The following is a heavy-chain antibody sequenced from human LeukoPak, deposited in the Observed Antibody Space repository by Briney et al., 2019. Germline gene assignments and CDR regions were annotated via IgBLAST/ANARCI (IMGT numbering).Heavy chain of an antibody. Sequence: GGSLRLSCAASGFTFSTYWMNWYRQAPGKGLEWVGNINQDASEINYVDSVRGRFTISRDNAKNSLHLQMNSLRAEDTAVYYCATNRDNSDWQKRFDSWGQGTLVTVSS. CDR3: ATNRDNSDWQKRFDS. J-gene: IGHJ4*02. D-gene: IGHD2-21*02. V-gene: IGHV3-7*01. CDR2: INQDASEI. CDR1: GFTFSTYW.